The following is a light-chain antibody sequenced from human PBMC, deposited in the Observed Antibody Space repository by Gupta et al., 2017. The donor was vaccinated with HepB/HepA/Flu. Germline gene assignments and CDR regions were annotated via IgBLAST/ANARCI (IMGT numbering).Light chain of an antibody. Sequence: IVFTQSQATLSFSPGERATLSCRASQTVGIYLAWYEQKGGQAPRLLIYDASNLAAGIPARFSGSGSGTEFTLTINSLEPEDSAVYYCQHRGDCPITFGQGTPMEIK. CDR3: QHRGDCPIT. CDR1: QTVGIY. V-gene: IGKV3-11*01. J-gene: IGKJ5*01. CDR2: DAS.